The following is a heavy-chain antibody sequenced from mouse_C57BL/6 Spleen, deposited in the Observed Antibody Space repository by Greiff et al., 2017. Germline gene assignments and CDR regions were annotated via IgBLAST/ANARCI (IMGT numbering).Heavy chain of an antibody. J-gene: IGHJ4*01. V-gene: IGHV1-66*01. D-gene: IGHD2-3*01. CDR2: IYPGSGNT. CDR3: ARDGYDGYYDAMDY. Sequence: QVQLQQSGPELVTPGASVKISCKASGYSFTSYYIHWVKQRPGQGLEWIGWIYPGSGNTKYNEKFKGKATLTADTSSSTAYMQLSSLTSEDSAVYYCARDGYDGYYDAMDYWGQGTSVTVSS. CDR1: GYSFTSYY.